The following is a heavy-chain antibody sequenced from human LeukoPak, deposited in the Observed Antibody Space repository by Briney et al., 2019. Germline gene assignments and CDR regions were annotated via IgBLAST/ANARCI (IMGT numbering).Heavy chain of an antibody. Sequence: GGSLRLSCAASGFTFSSYGMDWVRQAPGKGLEWVAFIRYDGSNKYYADSVKGRFTISRDNSKNTLYLQMNSLRAEDTAVYYCAKVVYSYGSNWFDPWGQGTLVTVSS. CDR3: AKVVYSYGSNWFDP. D-gene: IGHD5-18*01. CDR1: GFTFSSYG. V-gene: IGHV3-30*02. J-gene: IGHJ5*02. CDR2: IRYDGSNK.